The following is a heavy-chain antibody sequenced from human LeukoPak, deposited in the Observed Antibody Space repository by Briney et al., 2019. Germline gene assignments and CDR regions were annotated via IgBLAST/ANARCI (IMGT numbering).Heavy chain of an antibody. V-gene: IGHV3-23*01. CDR3: ARAMRSGYDY. Sequence: GGSLRLSCAASGFTFNSYAMSWVRQAPGKGLEWVSAIRGSGGGTYYADSVKGRFTISRDNSKNTLYLQMNSLRDEDTAVYHCARAMRSGYDYWGQGTLVTVSS. J-gene: IGHJ4*02. CDR2: IRGSGGGT. CDR1: GFTFNSYA. D-gene: IGHD5-12*01.